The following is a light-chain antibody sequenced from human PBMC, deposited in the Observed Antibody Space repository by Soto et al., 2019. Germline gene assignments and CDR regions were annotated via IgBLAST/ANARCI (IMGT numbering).Light chain of an antibody. V-gene: IGKV3-20*01. CDR1: QSVSSSY. Sequence: EIVLPQSPGTLSLSPGERATLSCRASQSVSSSYLAWYQQKPGQAPRVLIYSASLRATGIPDRFSGSGSGTDFSLTISRLEPEDFAVYYCQQYGSSPITFGQGTRLEI. J-gene: IGKJ5*01. CDR3: QQYGSSPIT. CDR2: SAS.